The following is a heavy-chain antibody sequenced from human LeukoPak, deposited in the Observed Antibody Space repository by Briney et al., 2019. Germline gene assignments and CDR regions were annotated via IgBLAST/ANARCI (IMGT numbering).Heavy chain of an antibody. CDR1: GGSMTAYY. CDR3: ARGDKITMIRGVNLGAFDV. CDR2: ISYSGST. D-gene: IGHD3-10*01. J-gene: IGHJ3*01. V-gene: IGHV4-59*01. Sequence: SETLSLTCTVSGGSMTAYYWSWIRQPPAKRLEWIGYISYSGSTTYNPSLKSRVAISVDTSKNQFSLKLTSVTAADTAVYYCARGDKITMIRGVNLGAFDVWGQGKMVTVSS.